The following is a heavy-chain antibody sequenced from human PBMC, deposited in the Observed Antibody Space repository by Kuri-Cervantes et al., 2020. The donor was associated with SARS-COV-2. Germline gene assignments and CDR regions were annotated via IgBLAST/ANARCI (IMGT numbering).Heavy chain of an antibody. CDR2: INPNSGGT. Sequence: ASVKVSCKASGYTFTGYYMHWVRQAPGQGLEWMGWINPNSGGTNYAQKFQGRVTTTRDTSISTAYMELSRLRSDDTAVYYCARGPTPMDFWSGYYEGVFGYWGQGTLVTVSS. D-gene: IGHD3-3*01. V-gene: IGHV1-2*02. CDR3: ARGPTPMDFWSGYYEGVFGY. J-gene: IGHJ4*02. CDR1: GYTFTGYY.